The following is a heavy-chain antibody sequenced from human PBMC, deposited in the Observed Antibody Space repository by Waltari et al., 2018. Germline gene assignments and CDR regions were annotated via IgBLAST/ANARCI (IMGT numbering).Heavy chain of an antibody. D-gene: IGHD2-15*01. J-gene: IGHJ4*02. CDR2: INHSGST. Sequence: QVQLQQWGAGLLKPSETLSLTCAVYGGSFSGYYWSWIRQPPGKGLEWIGEINHSGSTNYNPSLKSRVTISVDTSKNQFSLKLSSVTAADTAVYYCARGRGWRGSPKHGCFDYWGQGTLVTVSS. CDR3: ARGRGWRGSPKHGCFDY. V-gene: IGHV4-34*01. CDR1: GGSFSGYY.